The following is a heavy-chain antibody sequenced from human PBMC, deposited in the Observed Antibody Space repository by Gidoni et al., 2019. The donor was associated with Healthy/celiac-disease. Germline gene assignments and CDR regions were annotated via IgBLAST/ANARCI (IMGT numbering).Heavy chain of an antibody. Sequence: QVQLVQSGAEVKKPGSSVKVSCKASGGTFSSYAISWVRQAPGQGLEWMGGIIPIFGTANYAQKFQGRVTITADKSTSTAYMELSSLRSEDTAVYYCARAPLRWLEVTPYYYYYYGMDVWGQGTTVTVSS. CDR1: GGTFSSYA. J-gene: IGHJ6*02. V-gene: IGHV1-69*06. CDR2: IIPIFGTA. CDR3: ARAPLRWLEVTPYYYYYYGMDV. D-gene: IGHD5-18*01.